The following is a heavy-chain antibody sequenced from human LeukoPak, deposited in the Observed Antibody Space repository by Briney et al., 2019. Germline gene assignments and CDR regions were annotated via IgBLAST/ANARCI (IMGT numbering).Heavy chain of an antibody. CDR2: ISYDGSNK. D-gene: IGHD6-19*01. Sequence: GGSLRLSCAASGFTFSSYGMHWVRQAPGKGLEWVAVISYDGSNKYYADSVKGRFTISRDNAKNSLYLQMNSLRAEDTAVYYCARALRAVAGMGYWGQGTLVTVSS. J-gene: IGHJ4*02. V-gene: IGHV3-30*03. CDR1: GFTFSSYG. CDR3: ARALRAVAGMGY.